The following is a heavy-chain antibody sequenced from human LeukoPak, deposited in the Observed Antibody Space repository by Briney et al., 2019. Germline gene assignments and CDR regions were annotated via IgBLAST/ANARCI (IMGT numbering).Heavy chain of an antibody. Sequence: SETLALTCDVYGDSFSGHYWSWIRQPPGKGLEGIGEITDGGRASYSPSLKSRATISIVPSQRQFSLELHSVTAADTAIYYCVRRTRVAMPNVIDLISDFWGQGALVTVSS. V-gene: IGHV4-34*01. J-gene: IGHJ4*02. D-gene: IGHD2-2*01. CDR3: VRRTRVAMPNVIDLISDF. CDR2: ITDGGRA. CDR1: GDSFSGHY.